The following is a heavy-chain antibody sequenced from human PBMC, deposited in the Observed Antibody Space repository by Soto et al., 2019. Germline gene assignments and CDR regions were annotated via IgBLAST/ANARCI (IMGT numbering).Heavy chain of an antibody. CDR3: ASQGLPYFDWSPTPLYYMDV. CDR1: GGSFSGYY. J-gene: IGHJ6*03. Sequence: QVQLQQWGAGLLEPSETQSLTCAVYGGSFSGYYWSWIRQPPGKGLEWIGEINHSGNTNYNPSLKSRVTISVDKSKNQFSLKLSSVTAADTAVYYCASQGLPYFDWSPTPLYYMDVWGKGTTVTVSS. V-gene: IGHV4-34*01. D-gene: IGHD3-9*01. CDR2: INHSGNT.